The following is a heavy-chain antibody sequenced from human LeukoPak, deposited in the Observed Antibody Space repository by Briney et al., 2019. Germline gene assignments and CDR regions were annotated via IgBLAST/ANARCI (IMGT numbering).Heavy chain of an antibody. CDR2: IKSDGTT. J-gene: IGHJ1*01. D-gene: IGHD3-22*01. CDR3: ARAPSEIGGYYPEYFRH. V-gene: IGHV3-74*01. Sequence: GGSLRLSCAASGFTFSSYWMHWVRQAPGKGLVWVSRIKSDGTTISADSVKGRFTISRDNTKNPVSMQMNSLRAEDMSAYYCARAPSEIGGYYPEYFRHWGQGTLVTVSS. CDR1: GFTFSSYW.